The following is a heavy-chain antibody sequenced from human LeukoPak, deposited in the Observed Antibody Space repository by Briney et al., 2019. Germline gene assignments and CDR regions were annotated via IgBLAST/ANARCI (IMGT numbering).Heavy chain of an antibody. J-gene: IGHJ3*02. D-gene: IGHD3-10*01. CDR2: IYTSGST. Sequence: SETLSLTCTVSGGSISSGSYYWSWIRQPAGKGLEWIGRIYTSGSTNYNPSLKSRVTISVDTSKNQFSLKLSSVTAADTAVYYCARGRSITMVRGVIIKGDAFDIWGQGTMVTVSS. V-gene: IGHV4-61*02. CDR1: GGSISSGSYY. CDR3: ARGRSITMVRGVIIKGDAFDI.